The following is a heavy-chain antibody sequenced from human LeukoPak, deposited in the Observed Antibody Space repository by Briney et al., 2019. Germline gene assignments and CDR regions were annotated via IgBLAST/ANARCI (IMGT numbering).Heavy chain of an antibody. D-gene: IGHD3-22*01. CDR2: MSYSGST. Sequence: SETLSLTCTVSGGSISSSSFHWGWIRQPPGKGLEWIGTMSYSGSTFYNPSLMSRVTISVDTSRNQFSLELSSVTAADTAVYYCARRIVVPGGWFDPWGQGTLVTVSS. CDR1: GGSISSSSFH. J-gene: IGHJ5*02. V-gene: IGHV4-39*01. CDR3: ARRIVVPGGWFDP.